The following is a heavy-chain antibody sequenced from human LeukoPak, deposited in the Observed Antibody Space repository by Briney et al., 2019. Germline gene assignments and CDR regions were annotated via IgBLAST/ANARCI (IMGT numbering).Heavy chain of an antibody. D-gene: IGHD6-13*01. J-gene: IGHJ3*02. V-gene: IGHV3-23*01. CDR3: TRQQLDAFDI. CDR2: ISGSGGST. Sequence: GGSLRLSCAVSGFTFSSYAMSWVRQAPGKGLEWVSAISGSGGSTYYADSVKGRFTISRDKSKNTLYLQMNSLRAEDTAVYYCTRQQLDAFDIWGPGTMVTVSS. CDR1: GFTFSSYA.